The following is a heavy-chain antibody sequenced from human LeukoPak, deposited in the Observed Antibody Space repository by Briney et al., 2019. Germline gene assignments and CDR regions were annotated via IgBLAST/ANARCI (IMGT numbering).Heavy chain of an antibody. CDR3: ARSGSIWFGEFDY. CDR2: IYYSGST. CDR1: GGSISSYY. J-gene: IGHJ4*02. D-gene: IGHD3-10*01. Sequence: SETLSLTCTVSGGSISSYYWSWVRQPPGKGLEWIGYIYYSGSTNYNPSLKSRVTISVDTSKNQFSLKLSSVTAADTAVYYCARSGSIWFGEFDYWGQGTLVTVSS. V-gene: IGHV4-59*12.